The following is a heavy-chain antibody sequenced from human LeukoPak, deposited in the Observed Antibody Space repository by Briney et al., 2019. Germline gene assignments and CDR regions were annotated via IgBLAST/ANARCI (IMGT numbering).Heavy chain of an antibody. CDR2: ISPSGGT. J-gene: IGHJ4*02. V-gene: IGHV1-2*02. Sequence: ASVKVSCKAAGCTFTGYYMHWVRQAPGQGLEWMGWISPSGGTDYAQKFQGRVTMTRDTSITTAYMELDSLRSDDTAVYYCARDHYYTSGSPSFDYWGQGTLVTVSS. CDR3: ARDHYYTSGSPSFDY. CDR1: GCTFTGYY. D-gene: IGHD3-10*01.